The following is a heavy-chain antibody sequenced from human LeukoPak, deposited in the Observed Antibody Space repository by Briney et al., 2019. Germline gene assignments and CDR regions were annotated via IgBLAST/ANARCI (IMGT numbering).Heavy chain of an antibody. CDR3: ARGLGDYAADY. Sequence: SETLSLTCTVSGGSISSGSYYWGWHRQPAGTGLEWIGRIYTSGSTNYNPSLKSRVTISVDTSKNQFSLKLSSVTAADTAVYYCARGLGDYAADYWGQGTLVTVSS. J-gene: IGHJ4*02. CDR2: IYTSGST. CDR1: GGSISSGSYY. D-gene: IGHD4-17*01. V-gene: IGHV4-61*02.